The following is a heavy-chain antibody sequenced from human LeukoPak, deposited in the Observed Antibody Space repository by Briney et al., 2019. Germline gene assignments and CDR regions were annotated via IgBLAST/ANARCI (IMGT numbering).Heavy chain of an antibody. D-gene: IGHD2-8*02. CDR3: ARLPTGFPNWFQP. CDR1: GGSISSGGSISSS. J-gene: IGHJ5*02. Sequence: SGTLSLTCSVSGGSISSGGSISSSWGRIRQPPGERLEWIGSVDCSWTTYYKPSLNGRVSISVDTSKNHFSLNLRSVTAADTAVYYCARLPTGFPNWFQPWGQGTLVTVSS. CDR2: VDCSWTT. V-gene: IGHV4-39*02.